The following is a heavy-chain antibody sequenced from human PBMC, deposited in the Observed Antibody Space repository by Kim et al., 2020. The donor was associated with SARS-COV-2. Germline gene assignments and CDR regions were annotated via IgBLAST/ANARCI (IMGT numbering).Heavy chain of an antibody. CDR3: ARDYGDGYTQGGWFDP. D-gene: IGHD5-12*01. Sequence: SVKGRFTISRDNAKSSLYLQMNCLRAEDTAVYYCARDYGDGYTQGGWFDPWGQGTLVTVSS. V-gene: IGHV3-11*06. J-gene: IGHJ5*02.